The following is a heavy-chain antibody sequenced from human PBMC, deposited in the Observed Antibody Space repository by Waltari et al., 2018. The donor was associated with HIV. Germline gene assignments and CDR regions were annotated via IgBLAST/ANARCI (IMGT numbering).Heavy chain of an antibody. J-gene: IGHJ4*02. Sequence: EVQLVESGGGLVQPGGSLRLSCAASGLTVRSYGMRWVRRAPGKGLEWVANIKQDGSEEYYVDSVKGRFTISRDNAKNSLYLQMNSLRAEDTAVYYCATLGGGYSYGALDYWGQGTLVTVSS. D-gene: IGHD5-18*01. CDR3: ATLGGGYSYGALDY. CDR1: GLTVRSYG. V-gene: IGHV3-7*01. CDR2: IKQDGSEE.